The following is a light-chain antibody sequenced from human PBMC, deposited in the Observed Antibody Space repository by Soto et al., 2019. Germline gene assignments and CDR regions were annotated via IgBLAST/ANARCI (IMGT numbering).Light chain of an antibody. V-gene: IGLV2-14*01. Sequence: QSVLTQPASVSGSPGQSITISCTGTSSDVGGYNYVSWYQQHPGKAPKFMIYDVSNRPSGVSNRISGSKSGNTASLTISGLQAEDEADYYCSSYTTSNTRQIVFGSGTKLTV. CDR2: DVS. CDR1: SSDVGGYNY. J-gene: IGLJ1*01. CDR3: SSYTTSNTRQIV.